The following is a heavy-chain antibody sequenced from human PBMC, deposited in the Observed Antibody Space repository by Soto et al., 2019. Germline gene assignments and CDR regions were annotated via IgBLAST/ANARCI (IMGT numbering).Heavy chain of an antibody. D-gene: IGHD3-9*01. CDR2: IYPGDSDT. Sequence: GESLKISCKGCGYRFTSYWIGWVRRKPGKGLEWMGIIYPGDSDTRYSPSFQGQVTISADKSISTAYLQWSSLKAPDTAMYYCARHSRGLDILTGSIDYWGQGTLVTVSS. J-gene: IGHJ4*02. V-gene: IGHV5-51*01. CDR1: GYRFTSYW. CDR3: ARHSRGLDILTGSIDY.